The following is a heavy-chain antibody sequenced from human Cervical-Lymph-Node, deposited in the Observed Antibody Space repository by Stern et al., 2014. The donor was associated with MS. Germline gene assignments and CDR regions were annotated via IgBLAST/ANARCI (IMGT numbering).Heavy chain of an antibody. Sequence: QVQLQESGPGLVKPSQTLSLTCTVSGGSISSGSYYWSWIRQPAGKGLEWIGRVYTSGSTNYNPSLKSRVSISVDTSQNQFSLKLSSLTAADTAVYYCARGVWFDPWGRGTLVTVSS. D-gene: IGHD2-8*01. V-gene: IGHV4-61*02. CDR3: ARGVWFDP. J-gene: IGHJ5*02. CDR1: GGSISSGSYY. CDR2: VYTSGST.